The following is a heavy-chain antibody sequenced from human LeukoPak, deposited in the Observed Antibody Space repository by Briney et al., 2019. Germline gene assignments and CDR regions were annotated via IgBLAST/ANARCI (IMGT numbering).Heavy chain of an antibody. CDR2: INHSGST. D-gene: IGHD3-3*01. V-gene: IGHV4-34*01. CDR1: GGSFSGYY. Sequence: PSQTLSLTCAVYGGSFSGYYWSWIRQPPGKGLEWIGEINHSGSTNYNPSLKSRVTISVDTSKNQFSLKLSSVTAADTAVYYCARSGFWSGYYEGDAFDIWGQGTMVTVSS. J-gene: IGHJ3*02. CDR3: ARSGFWSGYYEGDAFDI.